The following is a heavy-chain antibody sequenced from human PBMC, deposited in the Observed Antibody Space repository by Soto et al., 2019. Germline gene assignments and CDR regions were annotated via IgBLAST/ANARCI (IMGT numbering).Heavy chain of an antibody. J-gene: IGHJ6*03. CDR1: GFTFSSYW. V-gene: IGHV3-7*01. CDR2: IKQDGSEK. CDR3: ARDRWEWTNYYMDV. D-gene: IGHD1-26*01. Sequence: GGSLRLSCAASGFTFSSYWMSWVRQAPGKGLEWVANIKQDGSEKYYVDSVKGRFTISRDNAKNSLYLQMNSLRAEDTAVYYCARDRWEWTNYYMDVWGKGTTVTVSS.